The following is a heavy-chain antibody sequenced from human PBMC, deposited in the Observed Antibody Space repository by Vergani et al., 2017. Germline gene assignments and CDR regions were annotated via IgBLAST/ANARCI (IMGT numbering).Heavy chain of an antibody. V-gene: IGHV5-10-1*03. CDR3: ARHFVGATPDFDY. CDR1: GYSFTSFG. J-gene: IGHJ4*02. CDR2: IDPSDSYT. D-gene: IGHD1-26*01. Sequence: EVQLVQSGAEVKKPGESLRISCKGSGYSFTSFGISWVRQMPGKGMEWMGRIDPSDSYTNYSPSFQGHVTISADKSISTAYLHWSSLKASDTAMYYCARHFVGATPDFDYWGQGTLVTVSS.